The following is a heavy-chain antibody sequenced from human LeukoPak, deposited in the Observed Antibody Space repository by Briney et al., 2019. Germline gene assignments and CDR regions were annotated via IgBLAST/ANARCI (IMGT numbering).Heavy chain of an antibody. CDR1: GGSISSYY. Sequence: SETLSLTCTVSGGSISSYYWNWIRQPPGKGLEWIGYIYYSGSTNYNPSLRNRVTISVDTSKNQFSLKLSSVTAADTAVYYCARHEGWLQSDYYYGMDVWGQGTTVTVSS. J-gene: IGHJ6*02. CDR3: ARHEGWLQSDYYYGMDV. V-gene: IGHV4-59*01. D-gene: IGHD5-24*01. CDR2: IYYSGST.